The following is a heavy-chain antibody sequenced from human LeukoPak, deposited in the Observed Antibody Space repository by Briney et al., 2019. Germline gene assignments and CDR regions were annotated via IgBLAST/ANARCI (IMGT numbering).Heavy chain of an antibody. CDR3: XXPDGGYCSGGRXYGSGDAFEI. CDR2: XXXXGXT. V-gene: IGHV4-4*07. J-gene: IGHJ3*02. Sequence: KPSETLXFTCTGSGGSISNYYXXXIRQPXGKXXXXXXXXXXXGXTNYNPSPTGXVTMSVDXSKNQLSLKLHSVTAADTAVYYFXXPDGGYCSGGRXYGSGDAFEIWGQGTMVTVSS. D-gene: IGHD2-15*01. CDR1: GGSISNYY.